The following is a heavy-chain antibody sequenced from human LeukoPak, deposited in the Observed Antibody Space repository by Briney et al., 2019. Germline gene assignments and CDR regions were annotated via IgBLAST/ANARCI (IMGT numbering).Heavy chain of an antibody. D-gene: IGHD2-2*01. CDR3: ARAPITSPFYFDY. CDR2: INWSGGST. J-gene: IGHJ4*02. Sequence: GGSLRLSCTASGFAFDEHGMSWVRQVPGKGLEWVSGINWSGGSTGYADPLRGRFTISRDNAKNSLYLQMDSLRAEDTALYYCARAPITSPFYFDYWGQGTLVTVSS. CDR1: GFAFDEHG. V-gene: IGHV3-20*04.